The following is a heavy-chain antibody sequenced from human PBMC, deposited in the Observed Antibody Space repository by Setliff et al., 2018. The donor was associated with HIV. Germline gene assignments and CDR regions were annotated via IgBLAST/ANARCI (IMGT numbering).Heavy chain of an antibody. V-gene: IGHV4-4*02. Sequence: SETLSLTCAVSGGSISSSNWWSWVRQSPGKGLEWIGEMYHSGSTKYNPPLKSRVTISVDTSKNQFSLKLSSVTAADTAVYYCARHESGRSSSWSNFDYWGQGTLVTVSS. CDR2: MYHSGST. J-gene: IGHJ4*02. CDR1: GGSISSSNW. D-gene: IGHD6-13*01. CDR3: ARHESGRSSSWSNFDY.